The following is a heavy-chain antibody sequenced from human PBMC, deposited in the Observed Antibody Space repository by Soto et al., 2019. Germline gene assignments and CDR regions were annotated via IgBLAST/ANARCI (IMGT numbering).Heavy chain of an antibody. Sequence: QVQLVESGGDMAQPGWSLRLSCAASGFTFSSYTMHWARQAPGKGLEWVAVISYDGSKRYYADSVKGRFTISRDNSKNALYLQMSSLRAEDTAVYYCARGTYGFDYWGQGTLVTVSS. V-gene: IGHV3-30-3*01. CDR1: GFTFSSYT. CDR2: ISYDGSKR. D-gene: IGHD3-10*01. J-gene: IGHJ4*02. CDR3: ARGTYGFDY.